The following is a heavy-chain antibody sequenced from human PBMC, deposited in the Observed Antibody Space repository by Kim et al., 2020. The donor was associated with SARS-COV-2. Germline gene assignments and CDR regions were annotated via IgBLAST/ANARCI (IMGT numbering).Heavy chain of an antibody. Sequence: ASVKVSCKASGYTFTSYYMHWVRQAPGQGLEWMGIINPSGGSTSYAQKFQGRVTMTRDTSTSTVYMELSSLRSEDTAVYYCAREAAKHYYDSSGYYGYWGQGTLVTVSS. CDR1: GYTFTSYY. CDR2: INPSGGST. J-gene: IGHJ4*02. CDR3: AREAAKHYYDSSGYYGY. D-gene: IGHD3-22*01. V-gene: IGHV1-46*01.